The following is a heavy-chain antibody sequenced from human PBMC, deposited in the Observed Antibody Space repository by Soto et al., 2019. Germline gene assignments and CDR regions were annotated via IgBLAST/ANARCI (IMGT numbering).Heavy chain of an antibody. V-gene: IGHV3-30*03. CDR3: AMRATY. CDR2: ISYDGSNK. D-gene: IGHD5-12*01. J-gene: IGHJ4*02. CDR1: GFTLSSYG. Sequence: QVQLVECGGGVVQPGRSLRLACAASGFTLSSYGMHWVRQAPGKGLEWVAVISYDGSNKYYADSVKGRFTISRDNSKNTLYLQMNSLRAEDTAVYYCAMRATYWGQGTLVTVSS.